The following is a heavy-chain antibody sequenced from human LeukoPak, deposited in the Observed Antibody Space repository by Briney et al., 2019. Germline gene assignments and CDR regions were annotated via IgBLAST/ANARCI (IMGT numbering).Heavy chain of an antibody. CDR1: GYTFTSYD. CDR2: INPNSGGT. Sequence: ASVKVSCKASGYTFTSYDINWVRQATGQGLEWMGWINPNSGGTNYAQKFQGRVTMTRDTSISTAYMELSRLRSDDTAVYYCARALLTYYYDSSGHGDYWGQGTLVTVSS. J-gene: IGHJ4*02. CDR3: ARALLTYYYDSSGHGDY. V-gene: IGHV1-2*02. D-gene: IGHD3-22*01.